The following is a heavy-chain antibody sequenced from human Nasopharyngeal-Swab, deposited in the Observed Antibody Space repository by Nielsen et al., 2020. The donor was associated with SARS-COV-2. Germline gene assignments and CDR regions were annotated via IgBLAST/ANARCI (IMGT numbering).Heavy chain of an antibody. D-gene: IGHD2-2*01. CDR1: GYTFTNYA. V-gene: IGHV7-4-1*02. CDR3: ARDLVGLGYY. Sequence: VSVKVSCKTSGYTFTNYAMNWVRQAPGQGLEWMGWINTNTGNPMYAQGFTGRFVFSLDTSVSTAYLQISSLKAEDTAVYYCARDLVGLGYYWGQGTLVTVSS. CDR2: INTNTGNP. J-gene: IGHJ4*02.